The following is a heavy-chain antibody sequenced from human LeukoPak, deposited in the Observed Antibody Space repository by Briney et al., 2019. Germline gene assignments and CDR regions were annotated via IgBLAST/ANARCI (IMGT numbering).Heavy chain of an antibody. J-gene: IGHJ4*02. Sequence: SVKVSCKASGYTFTGYYMHWVRQAPGQGLEWMGGIIPIFGTANYAQKFQGRVTITADESTSTAYMELSSLRSEDTAVYYCAREDPSGYFDYWGQGTLVTVSS. CDR3: AREDPSGYFDY. V-gene: IGHV1-69*13. CDR2: IIPIFGTA. CDR1: GYTFTGYY.